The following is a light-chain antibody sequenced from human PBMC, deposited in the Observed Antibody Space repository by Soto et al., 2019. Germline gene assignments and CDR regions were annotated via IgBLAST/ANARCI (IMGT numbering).Light chain of an antibody. CDR2: GAS. CDR3: QQYNKWPLT. V-gene: IGKV3-15*01. CDR1: ESVSSNY. Sequence: EIVLTQSPGTLSLSPGERVTLSCRASESVSSNYLAWYQQKPGQAPRLLIYGASTRATGIPVRFSGSASGTEFTLTISSLQSEDFTVYYCQQYNKWPLTFGQGTKVDNK. J-gene: IGKJ1*01.